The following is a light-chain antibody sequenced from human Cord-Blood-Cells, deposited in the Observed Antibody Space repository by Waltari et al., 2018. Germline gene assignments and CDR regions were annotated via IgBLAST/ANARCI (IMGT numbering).Light chain of an antibody. Sequence: QSALTHPRSVSGSPGQSVTISCTGTSSDVGGYNYFPWYQQHPGKAPKLMIYDVSKRPSGVPDRFSGSKSGNTASLTISGLQAEDEADYYCCSYAGSYTVVFGGGTKLTVL. J-gene: IGLJ2*01. CDR3: CSYAGSYTVV. CDR1: SSDVGGYNY. CDR2: DVS. V-gene: IGLV2-11*01.